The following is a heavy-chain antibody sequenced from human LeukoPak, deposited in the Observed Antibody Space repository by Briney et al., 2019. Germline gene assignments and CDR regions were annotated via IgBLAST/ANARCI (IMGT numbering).Heavy chain of an antibody. V-gene: IGHV3-30*02. CDR3: QGYCSSTSCRRDPEKYYFDY. D-gene: IGHD2-2*01. CDR1: GFTFSSYG. Sequence: GGSLRLSCAASGFTFSSYGMHWVRQAPGKGLEWVAFIRYDGSNKYYADSVKGRFTISRDNSKNTLYLQTNSLRAEDTAVYYCQGYCSSTSCRRDPEKYYFDYWGQGTLVTVSS. CDR2: IRYDGSNK. J-gene: IGHJ4*02.